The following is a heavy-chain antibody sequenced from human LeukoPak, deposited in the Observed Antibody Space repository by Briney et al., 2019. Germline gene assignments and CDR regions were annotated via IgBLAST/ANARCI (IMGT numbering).Heavy chain of an antibody. J-gene: IGHJ4*02. CDR1: GGSISSYY. CDR2: IYYSGST. CDR3: TRGSDGTNDY. V-gene: IGHV4-59*01. Sequence: SSETLSLTCTVYGGSISSYYWSWIRQPPGKGLEWIGYIYYSGSTNYNPSLKSRVTISVDTSKNQFSLRLRSVTAADTAVYYCTRGSDGTNDYWGQGTLVTVSS.